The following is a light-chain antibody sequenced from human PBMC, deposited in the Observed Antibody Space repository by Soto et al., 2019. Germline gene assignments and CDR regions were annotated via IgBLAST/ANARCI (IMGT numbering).Light chain of an antibody. CDR1: SSDVGYCNY. CDR2: EVS. CDR3: SSCTSSTTMI. J-gene: IGLJ2*01. V-gene: IGLV2-14*01. Sequence: QSALTQPASVSGSPGQSITISCTGTSSDVGYCNYISWFQQLPGKAPKVMIYEVSNRPSGVSNRFSGSKSGNTASLTISGLQAEDEADYYCSSCTSSTTMIFGGGTQLTVL.